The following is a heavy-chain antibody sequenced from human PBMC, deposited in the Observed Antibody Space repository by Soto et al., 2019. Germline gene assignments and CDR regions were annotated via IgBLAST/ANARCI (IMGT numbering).Heavy chain of an antibody. CDR2: MSGSGGGT. J-gene: IGHJ6*02. CDR1: GFSFTNYG. V-gene: IGHV3-23*01. D-gene: IGHD2-2*01. CDR3: AGAYCSGTTCYGLYGMDV. Sequence: GGSLRLSCAASGFSFTNYGMDWVRQASGKGLEWVSSMSGSGGGTYYADSLKGRFTIPRDNSKNTLFLQMDSLRAEDTALYYCAGAYCSGTTCYGLYGMDVWGQGTTVTVS.